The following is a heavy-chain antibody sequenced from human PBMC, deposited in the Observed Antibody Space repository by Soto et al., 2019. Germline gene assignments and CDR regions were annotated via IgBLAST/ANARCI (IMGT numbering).Heavy chain of an antibody. J-gene: IGHJ4*02. CDR1: GFTFDDYA. CDR2: ISWNSGTI. Sequence: PGGSLRLSCAASGFTFDDYAIHWVRQAPGKGLEWVSGISWNSGTIGYADSVKGRFTISRDSAKNSLYLQMNSLRPEDTALYYCAKDRTGSAYYFDYWGQGTLVTVSS. V-gene: IGHV3-9*01. D-gene: IGHD3-16*01. CDR3: AKDRTGSAYYFDY.